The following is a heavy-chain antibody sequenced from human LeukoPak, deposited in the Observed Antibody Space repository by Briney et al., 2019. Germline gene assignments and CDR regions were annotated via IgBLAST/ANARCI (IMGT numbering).Heavy chain of an antibody. CDR3: AKDREATDQYFDY. Sequence: PGGSLRLSCAASGFTFSSYGMHWVRQAPGKGLEWVAVISYDGSNRYYADPVKGRFTISRDNSKNTLYLQMNSLRAEDTAVYYCAKDREATDQYFDYWGQGTLVTVSS. J-gene: IGHJ4*02. D-gene: IGHD5-24*01. CDR2: ISYDGSNR. V-gene: IGHV3-30*18. CDR1: GFTFSSYG.